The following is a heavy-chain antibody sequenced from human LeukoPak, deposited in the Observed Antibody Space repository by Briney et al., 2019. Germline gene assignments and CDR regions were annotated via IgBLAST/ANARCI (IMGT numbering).Heavy chain of an antibody. CDR2: MYYSGST. CDR3: ARRGVGTIFGVVVYYFDY. CDR1: GGSISSSSYY. J-gene: IGHJ4*02. Sequence: SETLSLTCTVSGGSISSSSYYWGWIRQPPGKGLEWIGYMYYSGSTYYNPSLKSRVTISVDTSKNQFSLKLSSVTAADTAVYYCARRGVGTIFGVVVYYFDYWGQGTLVTVSS. D-gene: IGHD3-3*01. V-gene: IGHV4-39*01.